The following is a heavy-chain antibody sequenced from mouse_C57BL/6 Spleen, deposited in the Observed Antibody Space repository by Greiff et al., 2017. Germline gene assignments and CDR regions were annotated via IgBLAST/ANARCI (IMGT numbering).Heavy chain of an antibody. CDR3: ARENGSSTFYWYFDV. CDR2: IDPNSGGT. D-gene: IGHD1-1*01. V-gene: IGHV1-72*01. CDR1: GYTFTSYW. J-gene: IGHJ1*03. Sequence: QVQLQQPGAELVKPGASVKLSCKASGYTFTSYWMHWVKQRPGRGLEWIGRIDPNSGGTKYNEKFKSKATLTVDKPSSTAYMQRSSLTSEDSAVYYCARENGSSTFYWYFDVWGTGTTVTVSS.